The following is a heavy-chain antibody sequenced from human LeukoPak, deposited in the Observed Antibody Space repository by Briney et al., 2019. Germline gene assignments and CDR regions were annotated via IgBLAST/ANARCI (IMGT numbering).Heavy chain of an antibody. D-gene: IGHD4-17*01. J-gene: IGHJ3*02. CDR2: ISYIGST. V-gene: IGHV4-59*11. CDR3: ARDLVTVTKGFDI. CDR1: GDSFSSHY. Sequence: SETLSLTCAVYGDSFSSHYWTWIRQPPGKGLEWIGYISYIGSTNYSPSLKSRVTISIDTSKNQFSLKLSSVTAADTAVYYCARDLVTVTKGFDIWGQGTMVSVSS.